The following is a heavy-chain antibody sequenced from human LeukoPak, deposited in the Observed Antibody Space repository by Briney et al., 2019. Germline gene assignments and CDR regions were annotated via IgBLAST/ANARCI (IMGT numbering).Heavy chain of an antibody. V-gene: IGHV3-21*01. CDR2: ISSSRSYI. CDR1: GFTLYTFS. J-gene: IGHJ3*02. Sequence: AGGSLRLSSTASGFTLYTFSMNRVPQAPGQGRVGGSSISSSRSYIYYAESVKGRFTISRDSARNSLSMQMKSLRAEDTAVYYCGRVNPQWPDCSSASCFVDAFDISGEGTRVTVSS. CDR3: GRVNPQWPDCSSASCFVDAFDI. D-gene: IGHD2-2*01.